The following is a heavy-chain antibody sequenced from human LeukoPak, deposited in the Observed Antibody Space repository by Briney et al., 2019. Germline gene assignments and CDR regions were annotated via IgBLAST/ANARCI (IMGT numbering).Heavy chain of an antibody. CDR1: GGSFSGYY. CDR3: AVTYGTFWFDP. Sequence: SETLSLTCAVYGGSFSGYYWSWIRQPPGKGLEWIGEINHSGSTNYNPSLKSRVTISVDTSKNQFSLKLSSVTAADTAVYYCAVTYGTFWFDPWGQGTLVAVSS. J-gene: IGHJ5*02. D-gene: IGHD3-9*01. V-gene: IGHV4-34*01. CDR2: INHSGST.